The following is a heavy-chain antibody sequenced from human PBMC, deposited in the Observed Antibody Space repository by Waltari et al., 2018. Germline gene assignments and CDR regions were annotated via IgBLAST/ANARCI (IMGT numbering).Heavy chain of an antibody. D-gene: IGHD2-21*01. CDR1: GGTFSSYA. Sequence: QVQLVQSGAEVKKPGSSVKVSCKASGGTFSSYAISWVRQAPGQGLEWMGGIIPIFGTTNYAQKFQGRVTITADKSTSTAYMELSSLRSEDTAVYYCASPTAYCGGDCHISYYFDYWGQGTLVTVSS. J-gene: IGHJ4*02. CDR2: IIPIFGTT. V-gene: IGHV1-69*14. CDR3: ASPTAYCGGDCHISYYFDY.